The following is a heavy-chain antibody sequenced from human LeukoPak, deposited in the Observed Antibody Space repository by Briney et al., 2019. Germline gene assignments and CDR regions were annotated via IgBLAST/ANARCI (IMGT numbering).Heavy chain of an antibody. CDR1: GFTFSTYE. CDR2: IGSSDTM. D-gene: IGHD5-12*01. J-gene: IGHJ6*04. V-gene: IGHV3-48*03. Sequence: GGSLRLSCAASGFTFSTYEVNWVRQAPGKGLEWVSYIGSSDTMYYADSVKGRFTISRDNAKNSLYLQMNSLRAEDTAIYYCAREGRSGYDLTGYYGMDVWGKGTTVTVSS. CDR3: AREGRSGYDLTGYYGMDV.